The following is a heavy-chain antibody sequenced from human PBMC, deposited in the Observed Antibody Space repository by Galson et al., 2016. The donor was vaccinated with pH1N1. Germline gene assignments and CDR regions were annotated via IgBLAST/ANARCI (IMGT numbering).Heavy chain of an antibody. J-gene: IGHJ4*02. D-gene: IGHD6-19*01. V-gene: IGHV3-23*01. CDR2: ISGTSLSK. CDR1: GFTFSNFP. Sequence: SLRLSCAASGFTFSNFPMFWVRQAPGKGLEWVSSISGTSLSKYYADSVKGRFTISRDNSKNTLSLQMNSLGVEDTALYYCAKRLYSSVDYFDYWGQGTLVTVSS. CDR3: AKRLYSSVDYFDY.